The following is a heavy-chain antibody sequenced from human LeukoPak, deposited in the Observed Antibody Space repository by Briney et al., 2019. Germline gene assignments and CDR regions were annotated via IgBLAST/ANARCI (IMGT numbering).Heavy chain of an antibody. Sequence: PSETLSLTCTVSGGSISSSSYYWGWIRQPPGKGLEWIGSIYYSGSTYYNPSLKSRVTISVDTSKNQFSLKLSSVTAADTAVYYCARLRYSSGWSPNWFDPWGQGTLVTVSS. J-gene: IGHJ5*02. CDR1: GGSISSSSYY. CDR3: ARLRYSSGWSPNWFDP. CDR2: IYYSGST. D-gene: IGHD6-19*01. V-gene: IGHV4-39*01.